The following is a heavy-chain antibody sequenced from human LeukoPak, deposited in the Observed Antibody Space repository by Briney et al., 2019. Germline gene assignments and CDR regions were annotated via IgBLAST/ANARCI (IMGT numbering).Heavy chain of an antibody. Sequence: KTSETLSLTCAVSGYSISIGYYWGWIRQPPGKGLEWIGTIYHSGSIYYNPSLKSRVTISVDTSKNQFSLKLSSVTAADTAVYSCARERNPVVTQETWFDPWGQGTLVTVSS. CDR2: IYHSGSI. D-gene: IGHD4-23*01. V-gene: IGHV4-38-2*02. J-gene: IGHJ5*02. CDR3: ARERNPVVTQETWFDP. CDR1: GYSISIGYY.